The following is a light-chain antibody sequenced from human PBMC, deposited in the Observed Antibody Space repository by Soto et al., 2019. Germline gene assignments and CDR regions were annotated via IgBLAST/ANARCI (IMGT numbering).Light chain of an antibody. J-gene: IGKJ3*01. CDR3: HLHNSGPRGT. V-gene: IGKV3-15*01. Sequence: EIMRTKSPGPLSVSRGKGSPSPCTLEQSVIINLVWYYQKPGQHPRLLLYCATTSATGRPVRFCGGRSWTKVTPTTSSLQSQDSVVYYCHLHNSGPRGTFGPGTKVDI. CDR1: QSVIIN. CDR2: CAT.